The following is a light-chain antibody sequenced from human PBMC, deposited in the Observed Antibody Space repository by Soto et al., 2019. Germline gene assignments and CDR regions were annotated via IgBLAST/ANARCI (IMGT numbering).Light chain of an antibody. V-gene: IGLV2-8*01. CDR2: EVS. CDR3: NAQADNGKHV. CDR1: SNDVGHSSF. J-gene: IGLJ1*01. Sequence: QSALTQPPSASGSPGQSVTISCTGNSNDVGHSSFISWYHQHPGKGPKLIIYEVSKRPSGVPDRCSGSKSGNTASLSVSGLQDEDEADYFCNAQADNGKHVFGTGTKLTVL.